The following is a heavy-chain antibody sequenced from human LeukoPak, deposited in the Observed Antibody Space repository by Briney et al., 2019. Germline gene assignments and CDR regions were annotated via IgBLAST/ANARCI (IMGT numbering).Heavy chain of an antibody. J-gene: IGHJ5*02. Sequence: PGGSLRLSCAASGFTFSSYWMHWVRQAPGKGLVWVSRINSDGSSTSYADSVKGRFTISRDNAKNTLYLQMNSLRAEDTAVYYCARDLAYCGGDCYENWFDPWGQGTLVAVSS. CDR2: INSDGSST. CDR1: GFTFSSYW. V-gene: IGHV3-74*01. D-gene: IGHD2-21*01. CDR3: ARDLAYCGGDCYENWFDP.